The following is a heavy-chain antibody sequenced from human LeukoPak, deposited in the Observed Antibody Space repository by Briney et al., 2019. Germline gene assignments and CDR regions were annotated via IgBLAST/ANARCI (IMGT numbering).Heavy chain of an antibody. CDR3: ARGNIVVVPAAMGFDY. J-gene: IGHJ4*02. Sequence: SETLSLTCTVSGGSISSYYWSWVRQPPGKGLEWIGYIYYSGSTNYNPSLKIRVTISVDTSMNQFSLKLSSVTSADTAVYYCARGNIVVVPAAMGFDYWGQGTLVTVSS. D-gene: IGHD2-2*01. CDR1: GGSISSYY. CDR2: IYYSGST. V-gene: IGHV4-59*01.